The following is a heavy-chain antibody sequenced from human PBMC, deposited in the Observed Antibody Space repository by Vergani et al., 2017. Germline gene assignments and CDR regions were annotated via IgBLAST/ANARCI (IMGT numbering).Heavy chain of an antibody. Sequence: QLQLQESGPGLVKPSATLSLTCSVSGASIRSSNYYWGRIRQPPGKGLEWVSHISPGASTVSYTDSVTGRFTVSRNNDNNSLTLDMTTLKVEDTAVYYCEKKPGISTTRRYYAMDVWWQGTTVTVSS. J-gene: IGHJ6*01. V-gene: IGHV4-39*01. CDR1: GASIRSSNYY. D-gene: IGHD1-14*01. CDR3: EKKPGISTTRRYYAMDV. CDR2: ISPGASTV.